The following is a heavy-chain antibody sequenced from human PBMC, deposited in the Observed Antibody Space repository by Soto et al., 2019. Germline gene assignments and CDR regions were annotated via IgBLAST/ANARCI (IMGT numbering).Heavy chain of an antibody. CDR1: GFTFSRYA. J-gene: IGHJ4*02. CDR2: ISYDGSNK. CDR3: ARELYYYDSSGYLAY. D-gene: IGHD3-22*01. V-gene: IGHV3-30-3*01. Sequence: GGSLRLSCAASGFTFSRYAMHWVRQAPGKGLEWVTVISYDGSNKYYVDSVKGRSTISRDNSKNTLYLQMNSLRAEDTAVYYCARELYYYDSSGYLAYWGQGALVTVSS.